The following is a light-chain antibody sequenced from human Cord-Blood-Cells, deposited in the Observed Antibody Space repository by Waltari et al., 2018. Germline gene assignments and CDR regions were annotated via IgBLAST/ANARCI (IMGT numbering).Light chain of an antibody. CDR1: SSDVGSYHL. CDR2: EGS. J-gene: IGLJ2*01. CDR3: CSYAGSSTFVV. Sequence: QSALTQPASVYGSPGQSITIHCTGTSSDVGSYHLVSWYQQHPAKAPKLMIYEGSKRPSGVSNRFSGSKSGNTASLTISGLQAEDEADYYCCSYAGSSTFVVFGGGTKLTVL. V-gene: IGLV2-23*03.